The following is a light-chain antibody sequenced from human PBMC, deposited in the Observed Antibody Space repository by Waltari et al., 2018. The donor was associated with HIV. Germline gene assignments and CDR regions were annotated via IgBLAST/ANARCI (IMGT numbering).Light chain of an antibody. CDR1: SSDVGGYNY. CDR3: SSYTSSSTPYWV. V-gene: IGLV2-14*01. J-gene: IGLJ3*02. Sequence: QSALTQPASVSGSPGQSITISCPGTSSDVGGYNYVSWYQQHPGNAPKLMIYEVSNRPSGVSNRFSGSKSGNTASLTISGLQAEDEADYYCSSYTSSSTPYWVFGGGTKLTVL. CDR2: EVS.